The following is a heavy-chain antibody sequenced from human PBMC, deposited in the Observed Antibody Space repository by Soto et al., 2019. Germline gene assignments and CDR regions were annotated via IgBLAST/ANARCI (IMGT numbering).Heavy chain of an antibody. V-gene: IGHV1-18*01. CDR1: GYTFTSYG. CDR2: ISAYNGNT. CDR3: AREVRVSSYPPIVVWFDP. Sequence: QVQLVQSGAEVKKPGASVKVSCKASGYTFTSYGISWVRQAPGQGLEWMGWISAYNGNTNYAQKLQGRVTMTTDTSTSTAYMELRSLRSDDTAVYYCAREVRVSSYPPIVVWFDPRGQGTLVIVSS. J-gene: IGHJ5*02. D-gene: IGHD3-22*01.